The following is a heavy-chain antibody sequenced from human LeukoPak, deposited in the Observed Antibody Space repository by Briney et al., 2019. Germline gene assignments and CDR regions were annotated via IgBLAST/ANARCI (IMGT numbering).Heavy chain of an antibody. CDR1: GGSISSYY. CDR3: ARGAGYSYGGVSRFDY. D-gene: IGHD5-18*01. V-gene: IGHV4-34*01. J-gene: IGHJ4*02. CDR2: INHSGST. Sequence: SSETLSLTCTVSGGSISSYYWSWIRQPPGKGLEWIGEINHSGSTNYNPSLKSRVTISVDTSKNQFSLKLSSVTAADTAVYYCARGAGYSYGGVSRFDYWGQGTLVTVSS.